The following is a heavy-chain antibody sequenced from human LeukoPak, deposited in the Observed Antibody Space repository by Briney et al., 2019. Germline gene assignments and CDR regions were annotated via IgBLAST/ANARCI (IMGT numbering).Heavy chain of an antibody. D-gene: IGHD1-26*01. Sequence: SETLSLTCAVYGGSLSGYYWSWIRQSPGKGLEWIGESHHGGRTKYHPALQSRVTISVDTSKNQFSLKLSSVTAADTAVYYCARITVGANGYNWFDPWGQGTLVTVSS. CDR2: SHHGGRT. CDR3: ARITVGANGYNWFDP. V-gene: IGHV4-34*01. CDR1: GGSLSGYY. J-gene: IGHJ5*02.